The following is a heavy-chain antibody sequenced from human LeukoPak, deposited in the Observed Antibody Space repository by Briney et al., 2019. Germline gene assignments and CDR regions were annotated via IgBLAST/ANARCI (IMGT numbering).Heavy chain of an antibody. CDR1: GGTFSSYA. Sequence: SVKVSCKASGGTFSSYAISWVRQAPGQGLEWMGRIIPIFGTANYAQKFQGRVTITTDESTSTAYMELSSLRSEDTAVYYCAGDQDDSSGYYWEVAFDIWGQGTMVTVSS. CDR2: IIPIFGTA. V-gene: IGHV1-69*05. J-gene: IGHJ3*02. D-gene: IGHD3-22*01. CDR3: AGDQDDSSGYYWEVAFDI.